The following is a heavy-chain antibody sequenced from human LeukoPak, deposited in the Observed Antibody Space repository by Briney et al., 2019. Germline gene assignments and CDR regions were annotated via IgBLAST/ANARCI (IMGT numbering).Heavy chain of an antibody. V-gene: IGHV4-34*01. CDR1: GGSFSGYY. CDR2: INHSGST. Sequence: ETSETLSLTCAVYGGSFSGYYWSWIRQPPGKGLEWIGEINHSGSTNYNPSLKSRVTISVDTSKNQFSLKLSSVTAADTAVYYCAAGASEPQYSGRQFYYGGKTPGDAFDIWGQGTMVTVSS. J-gene: IGHJ3*02. D-gene: IGHD4-23*01. CDR3: AAGASEPQYSGRQFYYGGKTPGDAFDI.